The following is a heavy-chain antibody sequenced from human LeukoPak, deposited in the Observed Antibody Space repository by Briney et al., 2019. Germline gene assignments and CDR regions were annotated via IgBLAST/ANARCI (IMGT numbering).Heavy chain of an antibody. J-gene: IGHJ4*02. CDR3: AKRGVVIRVVLVGFHKEAYYFDS. Sequence: GGSLRLSCVVSGFTFNSYDMHWVRQTPGKGLEWVAKISDDGRKTDYADSVRGRFTISRDNPKNTLYLQMNSLRAEDTAVYFCAKRGVVIRVVLVGFHKEAYYFDSWGQGILVTVSS. V-gene: IGHV3-30*18. CDR2: ISDDGRKT. D-gene: IGHD3-10*01. CDR1: GFTFNSYD.